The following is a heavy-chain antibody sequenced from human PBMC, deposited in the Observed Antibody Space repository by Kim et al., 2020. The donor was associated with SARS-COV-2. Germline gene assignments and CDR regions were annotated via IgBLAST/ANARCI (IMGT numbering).Heavy chain of an antibody. CDR2: IIPILGIA. CDR3: VRDVEALGYCSGGSCYARPYFYYGMDV. CDR1: GGTFSSYA. J-gene: IGHJ6*02. Sequence: SVKVSCKASGGTFSSYAISWVRQAPGQGLEWMGRIIPILGIANYAQKFQGRVTITADKSTSTAYMELSSLRSEDTAVYYCVRDVEALGYCSGGSCYARPYFYYGMDVWGQGTTVTFSS. D-gene: IGHD2-15*01. V-gene: IGHV1-69*04.